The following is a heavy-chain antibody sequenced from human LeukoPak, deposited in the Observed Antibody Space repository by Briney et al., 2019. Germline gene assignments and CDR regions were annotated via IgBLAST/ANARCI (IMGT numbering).Heavy chain of an antibody. J-gene: IGHJ6*02. CDR2: IYYSGST. CDR1: GGSISSSSYY. V-gene: IGHV4-39*01. CDR3: ARLTTTRYYYYGMDV. D-gene: IGHD4-11*01. Sequence: SETLSLTCTVSGGSISSSSYYWGWIRQPPGKGLEWIGSIYYSGSTYYNPSLKSRVTISVDTSKNQFSLKLSSVTAADTAVYYCARLTTTRYYYYGMDVWGQGTTVTVSS.